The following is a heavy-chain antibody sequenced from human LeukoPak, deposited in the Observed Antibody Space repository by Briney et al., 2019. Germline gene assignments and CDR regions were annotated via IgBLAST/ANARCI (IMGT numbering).Heavy chain of an antibody. D-gene: IGHD3-10*01. CDR1: GDSVSSNSAA. Sequence: PSQTLSLTCAISGDSVSSNSAAWNWIRQSPSRGLEWLGRTYYRSKWYNDYAVSVKSRITINPDTSKNQFSLQLNSVTPEDTAVYYCARAGFSPPMVKGRYYYYGMDVWGQGTTVTVSS. CDR3: ARAGFSPPMVKGRYYYYGMDV. V-gene: IGHV6-1*01. CDR2: TYYRSKWYN. J-gene: IGHJ6*02.